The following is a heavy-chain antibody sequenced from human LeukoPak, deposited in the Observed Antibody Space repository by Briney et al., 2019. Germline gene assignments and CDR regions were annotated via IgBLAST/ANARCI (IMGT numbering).Heavy chain of an antibody. D-gene: IGHD1-7*01. CDR3: AKEPPGNYALDY. J-gene: IGHJ4*02. V-gene: IGHV3-9*01. CDR2: ISWNCGSI. CDR1: GFTFDDYA. Sequence: PGGSLRLSCAASGFTFDDYAMHWVRQAPGKGLEWVSGISWNCGSIGYADSVKGRFTISRDNAKNSLYLQMNSLRAEDTALYYCAKEPPGNYALDYWGQGTLVTVSS.